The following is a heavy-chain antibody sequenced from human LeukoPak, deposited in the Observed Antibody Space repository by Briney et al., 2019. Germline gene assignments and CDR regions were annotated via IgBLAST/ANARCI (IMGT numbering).Heavy chain of an antibody. V-gene: IGHV3-30*04. J-gene: IGHJ6*04. Sequence: AGGSLRLACAASGFTFSNYAMHSVRQSPVKGLEWDAVISYDVNNKYNAGCVNARFTISRDNSKITLYLQMNSLRADDTAVYYCARDRDRDIIGDGMDVWGKGTTVTVSS. CDR2: ISYDVNNK. CDR3: ARDRDRDIIGDGMDV. CDR1: GFTFSNYA. D-gene: IGHD2-15*01.